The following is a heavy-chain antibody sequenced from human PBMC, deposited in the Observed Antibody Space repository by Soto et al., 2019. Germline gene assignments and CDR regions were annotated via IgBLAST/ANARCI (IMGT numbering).Heavy chain of an antibody. CDR1: GVSFSNYY. V-gene: IGHV4-34*01. J-gene: IGHJ6*02. D-gene: IGHD2-8*01. Sequence: PSETLSLTCAVSGVSFSNYYWTWIRQPPGAGLEWIGEVNHSGSTSYSPALKSRVTISVDSSKTHFSLILTSVTAADRAVYFCARCQYDELACLYTNRYFYGVDVWGQGATVTVTS. CDR2: VNHSGST. CDR3: ARCQYDELACLYTNRYFYGVDV.